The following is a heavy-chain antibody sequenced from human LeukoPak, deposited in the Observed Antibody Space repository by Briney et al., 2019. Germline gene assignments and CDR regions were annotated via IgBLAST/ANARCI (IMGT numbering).Heavy chain of an antibody. J-gene: IGHJ6*02. CDR2: ISYDGSNE. CDR3: AKNLRLPWFGELLNYYYYGMDV. Sequence: GGSLRLSCAASGFTFSSYGMHWVRQAPGKGLEWVAVISYDGSNEYYADSVKGRFTISRDNSKNTLYLQMNSLRAEDTAVYYCAKNLRLPWFGELLNYYYYGMDVWGQGTTVTVSS. D-gene: IGHD3-10*01. V-gene: IGHV3-30*18. CDR1: GFTFSSYG.